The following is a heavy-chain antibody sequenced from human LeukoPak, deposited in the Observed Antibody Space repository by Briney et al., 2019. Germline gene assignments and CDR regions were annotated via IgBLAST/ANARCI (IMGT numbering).Heavy chain of an antibody. D-gene: IGHD1-26*01. V-gene: IGHV1-24*01. J-gene: IGHJ2*01. CDR1: GYTLTELS. CDR2: FDPEDGET. Sequence: ASVKVSCKVSGYTLTELSMHWVRQTPGKGLEWMGGFDPEDGETIYAQKFQGRVTMTEDTSTDTAYMELSSLRSEDTAVYYCAKRGGATTSPRWYFDLWGRGTLVTVSS. CDR3: AKRGGATTSPRWYFDL.